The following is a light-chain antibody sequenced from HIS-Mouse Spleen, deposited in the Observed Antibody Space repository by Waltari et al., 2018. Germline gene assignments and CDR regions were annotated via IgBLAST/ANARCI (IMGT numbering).Light chain of an antibody. V-gene: IGLV2-23*01. Sequence: QSALTQPAYVSGSPGQSITISCTGTSSDVGSYNLVSWYQQHPGKAPKLMIYEGSKRPSGVSNRFSGSKSGNTASLTISGLQAEDEADYYCCSYAGSSTYWVFGGGTKLTVL. CDR3: CSYAGSSTYWV. J-gene: IGLJ3*02. CDR1: SSDVGSYNL. CDR2: EGS.